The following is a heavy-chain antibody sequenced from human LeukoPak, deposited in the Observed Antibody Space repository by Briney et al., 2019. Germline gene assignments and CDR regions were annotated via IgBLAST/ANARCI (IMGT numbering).Heavy chain of an antibody. V-gene: IGHV1-46*01. CDR1: GYTFTSYY. D-gene: IGHD3-10*01. CDR3: ARDEDAVLLWFEELLATYYFDY. J-gene: IGHJ4*02. Sequence: ASVKVSCKASGYTFTSYYMHWVRQAPGQGLEWMGIINPSGGSTSYAQKFQGRVTMTRDTSTSTVYMELSSLRSEDTAVYYCARDEDAVLLWFEELLATYYFDYWGQGTLVTVSS. CDR2: INPSGGST.